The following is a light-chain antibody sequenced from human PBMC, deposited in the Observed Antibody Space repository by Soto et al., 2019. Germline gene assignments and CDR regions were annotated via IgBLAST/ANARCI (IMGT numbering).Light chain of an antibody. V-gene: IGKV3-20*01. CDR3: QQYGSSPPWT. J-gene: IGKJ1*01. CDR1: QSVSSSY. CDR2: GAS. Sequence: DIVMTQSPATLSVAPVERATLSCRASQSVSSSYLAWYQQKPGQAPRLLIYGASSRATGIPDRFSGSGSGTDFTLTISRLEPEDFAVYYCQQYGSSPPWTFGQGTKVDIK.